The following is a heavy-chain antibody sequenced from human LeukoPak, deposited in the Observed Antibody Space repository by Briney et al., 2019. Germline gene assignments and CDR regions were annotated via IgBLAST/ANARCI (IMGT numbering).Heavy chain of an antibody. CDR2: ISYDGSNK. Sequence: GRSLRLSCAASGFTASRNDMHWVRQAPGKGLEWVAVISYDGSNKYYADSAKGRFTISRDNSKNTLYLHMNSLRAEDTAVYYCAKGLRSDVVLGFWGQGTLVTVSS. CDR1: GFTASRND. CDR3: AKGLRSDVVLGF. J-gene: IGHJ4*02. D-gene: IGHD6-6*01. V-gene: IGHV3-30*18.